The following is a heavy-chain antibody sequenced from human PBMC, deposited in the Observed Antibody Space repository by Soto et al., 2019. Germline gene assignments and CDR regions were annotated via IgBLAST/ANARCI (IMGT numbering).Heavy chain of an antibody. D-gene: IGHD1-26*01. J-gene: IGHJ6*02. CDR3: AGGRRYYYYYYGMDV. CDR2: ISYDGSNK. Sequence: QVQLVESGGGVVKPGSSLRLSCAASGFTFSTYAMHWVRQAPGKGLGWVAVISYDGSNKYYADSVKGRFTISRDNSKNTLFLQMNSLRAEDTAVYYCAGGRRYYYYYYGMDVWGQGTTVTVSS. V-gene: IGHV3-30*03. CDR1: GFTFSTYA.